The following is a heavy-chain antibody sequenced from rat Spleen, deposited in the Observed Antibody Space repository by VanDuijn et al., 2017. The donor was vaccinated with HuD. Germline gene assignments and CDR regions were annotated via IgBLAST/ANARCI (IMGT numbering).Heavy chain of an antibody. V-gene: IGHV5-7*01. CDR1: GFTFSDYN. CDR3: TRDGEIYYYDGSYAFDY. D-gene: IGHD1-12*02. J-gene: IGHJ2*01. CDR2: ISYDGSIT. Sequence: EVQLVESGEGLVQPGRSLKLSCAASGFTFSDYNMAWVRQAPKKGLEWVAIISYDGSITYYRDSVNGRFTISRDNAKSTLYLQMDSLRSEDTATYYCTRDGEIYYYDGSYAFDYWGQGVMVTVSS.